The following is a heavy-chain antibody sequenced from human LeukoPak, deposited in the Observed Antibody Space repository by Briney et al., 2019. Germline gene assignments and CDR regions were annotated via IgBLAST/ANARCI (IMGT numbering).Heavy chain of an antibody. CDR3: ARDRSGGSCYTTFDY. Sequence: ASVKVSCKASGGTFSSYAISWVRQAPGQGLEWMGGIIPIFGTANYAQKFQGRVTITADESTSTAYMELSSLRSEDTAVYYYARDRSGGSCYTTFDYWGQGTLVTVSS. J-gene: IGHJ4*02. CDR1: GGTFSSYA. V-gene: IGHV1-69*13. D-gene: IGHD2-15*01. CDR2: IIPIFGTA.